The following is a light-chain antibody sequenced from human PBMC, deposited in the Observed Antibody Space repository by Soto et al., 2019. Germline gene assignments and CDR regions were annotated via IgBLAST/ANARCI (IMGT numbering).Light chain of an antibody. Sequence: DIVLTQSPGTLSLSPGERATLSCRASQSVSSSYLAWYQQKPGQAPRLLIYGASSRATGIPDRFSGSGSGTDFNLTISRLEPEDFAVYYCQQYGSSHTFGQGTKLEIK. J-gene: IGKJ2*01. CDR2: GAS. CDR1: QSVSSSY. CDR3: QQYGSSHT. V-gene: IGKV3-20*01.